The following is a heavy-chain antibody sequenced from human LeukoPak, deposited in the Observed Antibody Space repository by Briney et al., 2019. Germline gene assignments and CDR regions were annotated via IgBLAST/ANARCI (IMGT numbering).Heavy chain of an antibody. D-gene: IGHD3-9*01. CDR3: ARVYDILTGYYVHFDY. V-gene: IGHV3-23*01. CDR1: GFTFSSYA. CDR2: ISGSGGST. Sequence: SGGSLRLSCAASGFTFSSYAMSWVRQAPGKGLEWVSAISGSGGSTYYADSVKGRFTISRDNSKNTLYLQMNSLRAEDTAVYYCARVYDILTGYYVHFDYWGQGTLVTVSS. J-gene: IGHJ4*02.